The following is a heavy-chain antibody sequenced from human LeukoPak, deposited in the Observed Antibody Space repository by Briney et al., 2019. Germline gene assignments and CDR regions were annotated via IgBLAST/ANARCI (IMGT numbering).Heavy chain of an antibody. J-gene: IGHJ4*02. CDR2: IRYDGSNK. V-gene: IGHV3-30*02. Sequence: GGSLRLSCAASGFTFSSYGMHWVRQAPGKGLEWVAFIRYDGSNKYYADCVKGRFTISRDNSKNTLYLQMNSLRAEDTAVYYCAKDLDIVVVPASTGFDYWGQGTLVTVSS. CDR1: GFTFSSYG. D-gene: IGHD2-2*03. CDR3: AKDLDIVVVPASTGFDY.